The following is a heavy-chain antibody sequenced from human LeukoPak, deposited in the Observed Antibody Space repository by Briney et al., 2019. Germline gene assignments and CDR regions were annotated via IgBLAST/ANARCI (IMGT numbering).Heavy chain of an antibody. D-gene: IGHD3-3*01. J-gene: IGHJ6*02. V-gene: IGHV3-43*01. CDR3: AKDMFHGTFWSGYRDYYYYYGMDV. CDR1: GFTFDDYT. Sequence: PGGSLRLSCAASGFTFDDYTMHWVRQAPGKGLEWVSLISWDGGSTYYADSVKGRFTISRDNSKNSLYLQMNSLRTEDTALYYCAKDMFHGTFWSGYRDYYYYYGMDVWGQGTTVTVSS. CDR2: ISWDGGST.